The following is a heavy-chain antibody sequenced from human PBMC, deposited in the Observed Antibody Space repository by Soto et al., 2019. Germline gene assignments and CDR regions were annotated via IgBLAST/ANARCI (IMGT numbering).Heavy chain of an antibody. CDR3: SHMRGSGLFGMDV. CDR2: IFANDDK. CDR1: GFSLSTSGVG. D-gene: IGHD3-10*01. V-gene: IGHV2-5*01. J-gene: IGHJ6*02. Sequence: QITLRESGPTLMKPTQTLTLTCAFSGFSLSTSGVGVGWIRQPPGKALEWLALIFANDDKRYSPSLMSRLTINQDPPKNQVVPTITNLGPYAPATFYCSHMRGSGLFGMDVWGPGTAVTVSS.